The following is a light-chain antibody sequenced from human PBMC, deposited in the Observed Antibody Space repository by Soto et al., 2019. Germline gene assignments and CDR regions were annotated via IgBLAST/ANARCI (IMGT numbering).Light chain of an antibody. CDR1: QTISTY. J-gene: IGKJ1*01. V-gene: IGKV1-39*01. CDR3: QQSFSTPRT. CDR2: GAS. Sequence: DIQMTQSPSPLSASVGDRVTITCRASQTISTYLNWYQQKPGKAPKLLIYGASSLQRGVPSRFSGSGSGTDFTLTISSLQPEDFGTYYCQQSFSTPRTFGQGTKVEIK.